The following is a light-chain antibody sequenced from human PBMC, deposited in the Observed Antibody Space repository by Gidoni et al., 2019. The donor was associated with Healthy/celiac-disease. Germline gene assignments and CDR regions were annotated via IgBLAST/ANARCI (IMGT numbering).Light chain of an antibody. CDR1: SSAVGGYNY. Sequence: QSALTQPPSASGSPGQSVTISCTGTSSAVGGYNYVSWYQQHPGKAPKLMIYEVSKRPSGVPDRFSGSKSGNTASLTVSGLQAEDEADYYCSSYAGSNNFGVVFGGGTKLTVL. CDR3: SSYAGSNNFGVV. J-gene: IGLJ2*01. V-gene: IGLV2-8*01. CDR2: EVS.